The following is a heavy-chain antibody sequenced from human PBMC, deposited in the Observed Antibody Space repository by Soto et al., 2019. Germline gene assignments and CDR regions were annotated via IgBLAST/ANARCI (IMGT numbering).Heavy chain of an antibody. CDR3: ARTTVTRGYYYYYMDV. D-gene: IGHD4-17*01. CDR2: IYYSGST. J-gene: IGHJ6*03. V-gene: IGHV4-39*01. Sequence: SETLSLTCTVSGGSISSSSYYWGWIRQPPGKGLEWIGSIYYSGSTYYNPSLKSRVTISVDTSKNQFSLKLSSVTAADAAVYYCARTTVTRGYYYYYMDVWGKGTTVTRLL. CDR1: GGSISSSSYY.